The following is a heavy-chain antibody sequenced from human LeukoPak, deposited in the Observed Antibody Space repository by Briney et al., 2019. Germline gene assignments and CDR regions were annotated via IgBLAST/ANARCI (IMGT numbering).Heavy chain of an antibody. V-gene: IGHV3-53*01. D-gene: IGHD3-10*01. CDR2: IYSDGFT. J-gene: IGHJ6*03. CDR3: ASGSGSYRTPYYYMDV. Sequence: PGGSLRLSCAASGLIVSGNYMSWVRKAPGKGLEWVSIIYSDGFTFYADSVKGRFTISRDSSKNTLYLQMDSLRAEDTAVYYCASGSGSYRTPYYYMDVWGTGATVTVSS. CDR1: GLIVSGNY.